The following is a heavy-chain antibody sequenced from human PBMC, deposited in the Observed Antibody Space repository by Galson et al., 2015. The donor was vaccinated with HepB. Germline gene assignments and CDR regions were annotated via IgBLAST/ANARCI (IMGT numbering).Heavy chain of an antibody. D-gene: IGHD3-9*01. CDR2: ISHHGTLN. Sequence: SLRLSCAAAGFIFTDHAMHWVRQAPGKGLEWVAVISHHGTLNYYGDSVNGRFTISRDDSKNTVYLQMNSLRNDDTAIYYCAKDDNLLTGMADSWGQGQMVIVSS. V-gene: IGHV3-30*04. J-gene: IGHJ4*02. CDR3: AKDDNLLTGMADS. CDR1: GFIFTDHA.